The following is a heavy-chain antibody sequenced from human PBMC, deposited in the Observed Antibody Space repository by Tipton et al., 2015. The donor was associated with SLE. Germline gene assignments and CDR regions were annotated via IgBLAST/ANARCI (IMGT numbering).Heavy chain of an antibody. V-gene: IGHV4-38-2*02. CDR3: ARDMDAMPSSSWSGIAH. CDR2: LSGSGS. J-gene: IGHJ4*03. D-gene: IGHD6-13*01. Sequence: TLSLTCAVSGYSLRSDYYWGWFRPPAGKGLEWIGRLSGSGSPTHYNPSLESRVTISVDTSQNQFSLKLNSVTAADTAVYYCARDMDAMPSSSWSGIAHWGRRILVIICS. CDR1: GYSLRSDYY.